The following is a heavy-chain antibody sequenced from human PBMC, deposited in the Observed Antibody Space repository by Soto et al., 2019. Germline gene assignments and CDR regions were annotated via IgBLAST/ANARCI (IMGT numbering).Heavy chain of an antibody. CDR2: IYHSGST. CDR3: ARTYGGYYDY. Sequence: PSETLSLTCAVSGGSISSSNWWSWVRQPPGKGLEWIGEIYHSGSTNYNPSLKSRVTISVDTSKNQFSLKLRSVTAADTAVYYCARTYGGYYDYWGKGTLVTVSS. V-gene: IGHV4-4*02. D-gene: IGHD2-8*01. J-gene: IGHJ4*02. CDR1: GGSISSSNW.